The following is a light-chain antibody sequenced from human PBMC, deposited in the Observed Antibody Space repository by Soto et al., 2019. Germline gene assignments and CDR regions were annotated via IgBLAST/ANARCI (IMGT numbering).Light chain of an antibody. J-gene: IGKJ2*01. CDR2: DAS. Sequence: DIQMTQSPSTLSASVGDRVTITCRASQSISSWLAWYQQKPGKAPKLLIYDASSLESGVPSRFSGSGSGTEFTLTISSLQPDDFLTYYCQQYNSYPMYTFGQGTKLEIQ. CDR3: QQYNSYPMYT. V-gene: IGKV1-5*01. CDR1: QSISSW.